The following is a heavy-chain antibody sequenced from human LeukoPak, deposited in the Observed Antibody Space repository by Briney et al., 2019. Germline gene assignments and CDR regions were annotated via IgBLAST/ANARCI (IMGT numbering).Heavy chain of an antibody. Sequence: PGRSLRLSCAASGFTFDDYAMHWVRQAPGKGLEWVSGISWNSGSIGYADSVKGRFTISRDNAKNSLYLQMNSLRAEDTAVYYCARVMDTAMEGTFDYWGQGTLVTVSS. CDR2: ISWNSGSI. D-gene: IGHD5-18*01. J-gene: IGHJ4*02. CDR1: GFTFDDYA. CDR3: ARVMDTAMEGTFDY. V-gene: IGHV3-9*01.